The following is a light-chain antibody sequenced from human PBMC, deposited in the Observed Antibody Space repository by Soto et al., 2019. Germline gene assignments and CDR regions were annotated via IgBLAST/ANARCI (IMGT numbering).Light chain of an antibody. CDR1: QSLLYSNGYNY. J-gene: IGKJ4*01. V-gene: IGKV2-28*01. CDR3: MQGRQTPLT. Sequence: DVMMTQSPLSLPVTLGQPASISCRSSQSLLYSNGYNYLDWYLQKPGQSPQLMIYLGSNRASGVPDRFSGSGSGTDFTLKISRVEAEDVGVYYCMQGRQTPLTFGGGTKVDIK. CDR2: LGS.